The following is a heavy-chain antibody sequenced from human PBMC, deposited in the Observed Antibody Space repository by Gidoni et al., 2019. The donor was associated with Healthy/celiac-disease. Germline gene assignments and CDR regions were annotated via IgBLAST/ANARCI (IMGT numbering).Heavy chain of an antibody. Sequence: DSMKGRFTISRDNSKNTLYLLMISLGAEDTAFYYCARSQQWLYTNLDYWGQGTLVTVSS. D-gene: IGHD6-19*01. V-gene: IGHV3-53*01. CDR3: ARSQQWLYTNLDY. J-gene: IGHJ4*02.